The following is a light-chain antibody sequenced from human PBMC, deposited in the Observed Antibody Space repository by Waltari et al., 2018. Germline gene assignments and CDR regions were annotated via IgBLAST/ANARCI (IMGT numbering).Light chain of an antibody. CDR1: QPITNY. Sequence: DIQLTQSPSSLSASVGDRVTITCQASQPITNYLNWYQQKPGKAPELLFYDASKLQTGVPSRFSGSQSGTEFSFTIGCLQPEDVATYYCQRYDNLPVFAFGPGTKVNVK. CDR2: DAS. V-gene: IGKV1-33*01. CDR3: QRYDNLPVFA. J-gene: IGKJ3*01.